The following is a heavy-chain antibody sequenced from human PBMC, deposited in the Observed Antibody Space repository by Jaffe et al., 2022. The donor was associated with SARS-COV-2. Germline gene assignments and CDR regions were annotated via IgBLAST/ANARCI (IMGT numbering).Heavy chain of an antibody. V-gene: IGHV3-49*03. CDR1: GFTFGDYG. CDR3: AAPYYYASGISA. D-gene: IGHD3-10*01. J-gene: IGHJ5*02. CDR2: ITGRAHGGTT. Sequence: EVQLVESGGGLVQPGRSLRLSCTASGFTFGDYGVGWFRQAPGKGLEWVGFITGRAHGGTTEYAASLRGRFTISRDDSNRIAYLQMNSLKTEDTAVYHCAAPYYYASGISAWGQGTLVTVSS.